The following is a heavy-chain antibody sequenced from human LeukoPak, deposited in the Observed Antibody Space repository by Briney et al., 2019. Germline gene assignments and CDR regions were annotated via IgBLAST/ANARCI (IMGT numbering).Heavy chain of an antibody. Sequence: GGSLRLSCAASGFTFSTYSMNWVRRAPGKGLEWISYININSGVTWYADSVKGRFTVSRDTAKSSQYLQMNSLRDEDTAVYYCAREHYYAFDYWGQGTLVTVSS. D-gene: IGHD3-3*01. CDR2: ININSGVT. CDR3: AREHYYAFDY. V-gene: IGHV3-48*02. CDR1: GFTFSTYS. J-gene: IGHJ4*02.